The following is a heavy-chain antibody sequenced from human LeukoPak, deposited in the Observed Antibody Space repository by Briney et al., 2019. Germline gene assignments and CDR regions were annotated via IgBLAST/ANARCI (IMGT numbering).Heavy chain of an antibody. CDR1: GFTFSSYW. J-gene: IGHJ4*02. CDR3: ARAEGIGGSYYCHY. CDR2: IKQDGSEK. D-gene: IGHD1-26*01. Sequence: GGSLRLSCAASGFTFSSYWMSWVRQAPGKGLEWVANIKQDGSEKYYVDSVKGRFTISRDNAKNSLYLQMNSLRAEDTAVYYCARAEGIGGSYYCHYWGQGTLVTVSS. V-gene: IGHV3-7*01.